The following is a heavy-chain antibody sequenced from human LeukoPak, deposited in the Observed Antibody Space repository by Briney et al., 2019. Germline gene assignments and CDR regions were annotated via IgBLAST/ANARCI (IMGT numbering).Heavy chain of an antibody. CDR1: GYNFNSYT. Sequence: ASVKVSCKASGYNFNSYTMNWVRQAPGQGLEWMGWINTNTGNPTYAQGFTERFVFSLDTSVSTAYLQISSLKAEDTAVYYCARRDWGNFDYWGQGTLVTVSS. CDR3: ARRDWGNFDY. D-gene: IGHD3-16*01. CDR2: INTNTGNP. J-gene: IGHJ4*02. V-gene: IGHV7-4-1*02.